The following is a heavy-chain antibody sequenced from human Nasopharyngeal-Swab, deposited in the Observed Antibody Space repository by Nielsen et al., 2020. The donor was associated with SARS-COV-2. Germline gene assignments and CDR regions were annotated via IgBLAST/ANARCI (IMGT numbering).Heavy chain of an antibody. Sequence: GGSLRLSCAASGFTFSIYAMTWVRQAPGKGLEWVSVITDSGDSTYYADSVKGRFTISRDNSKNTLYLQMNGLRAEDTAVYYCARDGLDYDFWSAYFMDVWGQGTTVTVSS. CDR2: ITDSGDST. J-gene: IGHJ6*02. CDR3: ARDGLDYDFWSAYFMDV. V-gene: IGHV3-23*01. CDR1: GFTFSIYA. D-gene: IGHD3-3*01.